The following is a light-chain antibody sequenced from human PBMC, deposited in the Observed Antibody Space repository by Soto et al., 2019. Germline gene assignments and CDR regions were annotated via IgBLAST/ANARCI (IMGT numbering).Light chain of an antibody. Sequence: QSVLTQPPSVSAAPGQKVTISCSGSSSNIGDNFVSWYQHLPGTAPKLLIYDNYKRPSGIPDRFSGSKAGTSATLDITGLQTEDEADYYGGTWDSSLNGYVVFGEGTQLTVL. CDR2: DNY. CDR3: GTWDSSLNGYVV. J-gene: IGLJ2*01. V-gene: IGLV1-51*01. CDR1: SSNIGDNF.